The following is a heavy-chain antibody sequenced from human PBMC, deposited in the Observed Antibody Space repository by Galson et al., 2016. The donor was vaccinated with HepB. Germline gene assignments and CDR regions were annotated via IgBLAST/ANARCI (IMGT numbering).Heavy chain of an antibody. V-gene: IGHV3-30*18. Sequence: SLRLSCAASGLTFINYGMHWVRQAPGKGLECVAVISYDGSKEYYADSVKGRFTISRDNSKNTLFLQMNSLRGEDTAVYYCAKGAWRQPLDYWGQGTLVTVSS. CDR2: ISYDGSKE. J-gene: IGHJ4*02. CDR1: GLTFINYG. CDR3: AKGAWRQPLDY. D-gene: IGHD5-12*01.